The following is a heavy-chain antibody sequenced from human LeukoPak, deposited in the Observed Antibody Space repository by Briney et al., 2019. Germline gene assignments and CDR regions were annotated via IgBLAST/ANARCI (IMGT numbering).Heavy chain of an antibody. D-gene: IGHD6-13*01. Sequence: SVKVSCKASGGTFSSYAISCVRQAPGQGLEWMGRIIPIFGIANYEQKFQGRVTITADKSTSTAYMELSSLRSEDTAVYYCARAAQQLVHIFDYWGKGTLVTVSS. V-gene: IGHV1-69*04. CDR1: GGTFSSYA. J-gene: IGHJ4*02. CDR2: IIPIFGIA. CDR3: ARAAQQLVHIFDY.